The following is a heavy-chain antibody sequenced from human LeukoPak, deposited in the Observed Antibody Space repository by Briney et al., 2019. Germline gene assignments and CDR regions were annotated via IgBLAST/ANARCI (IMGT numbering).Heavy chain of an antibody. Sequence: ASVKVSCKASGYTFTNYEINWVRQATGQGLEWRGWMNPNSANTGYSQKFQGRVTVTRDTSISTAYMELSSLRSEDTAVYFCARATVVAGYCTTTRCYKPFDIWGQGTMVTVSS. J-gene: IGHJ3*02. D-gene: IGHD2-2*02. CDR3: ARATVVAGYCTTTRCYKPFDI. CDR1: GYTFTNYE. CDR2: MNPNSANT. V-gene: IGHV1-8*03.